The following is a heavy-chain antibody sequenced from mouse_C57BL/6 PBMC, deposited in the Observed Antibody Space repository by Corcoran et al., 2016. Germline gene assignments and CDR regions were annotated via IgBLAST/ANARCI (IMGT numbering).Heavy chain of an antibody. D-gene: IGHD1-1*01. V-gene: IGHV1-18*01. Sequence: EVQLQQSGPELVKPGASVKIPCKASGYTFTDYNMDWVKQSHGKSLEWIRDINPNNGGTIYNQKFKGKATLTVDKSSSTAYMELRSLTSEDTAVYYCARTYYGRDAMDYWGQGTSVTVSS. CDR3: ARTYYGRDAMDY. J-gene: IGHJ4*01. CDR2: INPNNGGT. CDR1: GYTFTDYN.